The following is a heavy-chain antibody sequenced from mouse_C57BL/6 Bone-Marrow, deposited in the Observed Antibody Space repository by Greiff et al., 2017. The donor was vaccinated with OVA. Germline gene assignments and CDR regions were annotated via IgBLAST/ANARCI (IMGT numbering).Heavy chain of an antibody. J-gene: IGHJ4*01. CDR2: IDPENGDT. D-gene: IGHD3-2*02. Sequence: VQLQQSGAELVRPGASVKLSCTASGFNIKDDYMHWVKQRPEQGLEWIGWIDPENGDTEYASKFQGKATITADTSSNTAYLQLSSLTSEDTAVDYCTSSAQAPYYYAMDYWGQGTSVTVSS. CDR3: TSSAQAPYYYAMDY. CDR1: GFNIKDDY. V-gene: IGHV14-4*01.